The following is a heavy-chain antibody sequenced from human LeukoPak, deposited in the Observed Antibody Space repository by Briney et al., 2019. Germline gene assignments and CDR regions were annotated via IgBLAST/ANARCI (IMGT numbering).Heavy chain of an antibody. V-gene: IGHV4-59*08. D-gene: IGHD5-24*01. CDR1: GGSISSYY. CDR3: ASLTRGDGYNFDY. CDR2: IYYSGST. Sequence: PSETLSLSCTVSGGSISSYYWSWIRQPPGKGLEWIGYIYYSGSTNYNPSLKSRVTISVDTSKNQFSLKLSSVTAADTAVYYCASLTRGDGYNFDYWGQGTLVTVSS. J-gene: IGHJ4*02.